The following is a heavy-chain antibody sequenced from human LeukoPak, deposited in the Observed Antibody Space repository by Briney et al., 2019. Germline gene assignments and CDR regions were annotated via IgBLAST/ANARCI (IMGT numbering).Heavy chain of an antibody. J-gene: IGHJ4*02. CDR1: GYTFTGYY. V-gene: IGHV1-2*06. CDR2: INPNSGGT. Sequence: ASVKVSCKASGYTFTGYYMHWVRQAPGQGLEWMGRINPNSGGTNYAQKFQGRVTMTRDTSISTAYMELSRLRSDDTAVYYCARSTVASYYFDYWGQGTLVTVSS. D-gene: IGHD4-17*01. CDR3: ARSTVASYYFDY.